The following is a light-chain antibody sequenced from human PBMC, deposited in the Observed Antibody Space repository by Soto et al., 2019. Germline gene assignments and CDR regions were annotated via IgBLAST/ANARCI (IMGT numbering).Light chain of an antibody. Sequence: QSALAQPASVSGSPGQSITISCTGTSSDIGDSNFVSWYQHHPGKAPKLLIYDVSDRPSRISSRFSGSKSANTASLTISGLQAEDEALYYCSSHTSTTTVRFVFGTGTKLTVL. CDR3: SSHTSTTTVRFV. CDR2: DVS. J-gene: IGLJ1*01. CDR1: SSDIGDSNF. V-gene: IGLV2-14*01.